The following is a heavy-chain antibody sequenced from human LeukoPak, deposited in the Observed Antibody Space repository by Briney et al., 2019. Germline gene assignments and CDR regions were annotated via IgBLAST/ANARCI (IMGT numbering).Heavy chain of an antibody. CDR2: INAGNGNT. D-gene: IGHD3-3*01. CDR1: GYTFTSYA. CDR3: ARGPHRFAYFDY. V-gene: IGHV1-3*01. J-gene: IGHJ4*02. Sequence: ASVKVSCMGSGYTFTSYAMHWVRQPPGQRLEWVGWINAGNGNTKYSQKFQGRVTITRDTSASTAYMELSSLRSEDTAVYYGARGPHRFAYFDYWGQGTLVTVS.